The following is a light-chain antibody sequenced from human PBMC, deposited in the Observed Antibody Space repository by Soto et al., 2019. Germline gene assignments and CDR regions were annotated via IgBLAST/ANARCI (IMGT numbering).Light chain of an antibody. V-gene: IGKV3-15*01. CDR1: QSVSNN. Sequence: EIVMTQSPATLSLSPGERATLSCRASQSVSNNLAWYQQKPGQAPRLLIYGASTRATGIPDRFSGSGSGTEFTLTISSLQSEDFAVYYCQQYNNWPFTFGPGTKVDIK. CDR3: QQYNNWPFT. J-gene: IGKJ3*01. CDR2: GAS.